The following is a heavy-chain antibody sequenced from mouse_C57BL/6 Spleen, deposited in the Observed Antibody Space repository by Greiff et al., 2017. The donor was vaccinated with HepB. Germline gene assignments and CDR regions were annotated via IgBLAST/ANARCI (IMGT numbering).Heavy chain of an antibody. V-gene: IGHV1-54*01. CDR3: ARQNYYASRGV. CDR2: INPGSGGT. D-gene: IGHD1-1*01. Sequence: QVHVKQSGAERVRPGTSVKVSCKASGYDFTNYLIEWVKQRPGQGLEWIGVINPGSGGTNYNEKFKGKATLTADKSSSTAYMQLSSLTSEDSAVYFCARQNYYASRGVWGTGTTVTVPS. J-gene: IGHJ1*03. CDR1: GYDFTNYL.